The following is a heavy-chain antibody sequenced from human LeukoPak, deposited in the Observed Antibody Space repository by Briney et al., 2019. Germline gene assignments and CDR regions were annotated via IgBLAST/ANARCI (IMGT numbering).Heavy chain of an antibody. Sequence: GGSLRLSCAASGFTFSSYEMNWVRQAPGKGLEWVSYISSSGSTIYYADSVKGRFTISRDNAKNSLYLQTNSLRAEDTAVYYCARDLGYPNWFDPWGQGTLVTVSS. CDR3: ARDLGYPNWFDP. J-gene: IGHJ5*02. D-gene: IGHD5-18*01. V-gene: IGHV3-48*03. CDR2: ISSSGSTI. CDR1: GFTFSSYE.